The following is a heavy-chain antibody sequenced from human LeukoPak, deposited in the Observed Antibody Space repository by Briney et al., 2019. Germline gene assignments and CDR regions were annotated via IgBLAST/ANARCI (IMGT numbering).Heavy chain of an antibody. CDR1: RFTFSNYW. CDR3: ARVGYSGYDFGY. D-gene: IGHD5-12*01. CDR2: IKQDGSEK. Sequence: GGSLRLSCAASRFTFSNYWMSWVRQAPGKGLEWVANIKQDGSEKNYVDSVKGRFTISRDNAKNSLYLQMNSLRAEDTAVYYCARVGYSGYDFGYWGQGTLVTVSS. J-gene: IGHJ4*02. V-gene: IGHV3-7*01.